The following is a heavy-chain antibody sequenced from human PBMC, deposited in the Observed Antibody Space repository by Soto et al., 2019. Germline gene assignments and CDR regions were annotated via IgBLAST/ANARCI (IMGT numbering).Heavy chain of an antibody. CDR1: GFTFSSYG. CDR2: IWYDGSNK. J-gene: IGHJ4*02. Sequence: QVQLVESGGGVVQPGRSLRLSCAASGFTFSSYGMHWVRQAPGKGLEWVAVIWYDGSNKYYADSVKGRFTISRDNSKNTLYLQMNILRAEDTAVYYCARDGDGYNPDYWGQGTLVTVSS. CDR3: ARDGDGYNPDY. D-gene: IGHD5-12*01. V-gene: IGHV3-33*01.